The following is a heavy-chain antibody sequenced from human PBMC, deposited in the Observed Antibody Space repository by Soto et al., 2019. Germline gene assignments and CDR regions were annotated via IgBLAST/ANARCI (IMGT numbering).Heavy chain of an antibody. D-gene: IGHD2-2*01. Sequence: TSGTPSLTRIFSGGSISNDYWSWVPAPPGEGLEWIGHIYYKGSTDYNPSLKSRVTISRDTSKSQFSLKLTSVTAADTAVYYCARGADCSTPSCTGNWFASWGQGIQVTVSS. CDR2: IYYKGST. J-gene: IGHJ5*01. CDR3: ARGADCSTPSCTGNWFAS. CDR1: GGSISNDY. V-gene: IGHV4-59*01.